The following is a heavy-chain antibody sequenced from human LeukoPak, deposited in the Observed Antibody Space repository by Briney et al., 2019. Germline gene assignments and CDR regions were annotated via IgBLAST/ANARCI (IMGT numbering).Heavy chain of an antibody. D-gene: IGHD2-15*01. J-gene: IGHJ6*02. CDR3: ARRLVAALDDMDV. CDR2: ISSSSRYI. CDR1: GVTFSSYS. Sequence: GGSLRLSCAASGVTFSSYSINWVRQAPGKGLEWVSSISSSSRYIYYADSVKGRFTISRDNAKNSLYLQMNSLRADDTAVYYCARRLVAALDDMDVWGQGTTVTVSS. V-gene: IGHV3-21*01.